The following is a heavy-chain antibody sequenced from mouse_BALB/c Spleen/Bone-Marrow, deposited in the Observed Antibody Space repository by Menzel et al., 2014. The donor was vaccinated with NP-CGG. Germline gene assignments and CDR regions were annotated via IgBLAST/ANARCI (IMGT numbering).Heavy chain of an antibody. CDR2: IRNKANGYTT. V-gene: IGHV7-3*02. D-gene: IGHD2-4*01. CDR3: AREIINDYHWYFDV. J-gene: IGHJ1*01. CDR1: GFTFTDYY. Sequence: EVKLLESGGGLVQPGGSLRLSCATSGFTFTDYYMSWVRQPPGKALEWLGFIRNKANGYTTEYSASVKGRFTISRDNSQSILYLQMNTLRAEGSATYYCAREIINDYHWYFDVWGAGTTVTVSS.